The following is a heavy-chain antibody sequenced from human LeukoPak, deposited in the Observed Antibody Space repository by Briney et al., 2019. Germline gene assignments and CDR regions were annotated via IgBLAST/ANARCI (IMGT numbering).Heavy chain of an antibody. CDR3: ARVSIAAAGLEDY. CDR2: INHSGST. V-gene: IGHV4-34*01. Sequence: SETLSLTCAVYGGSFSGHYWSWIRQPPGKGLEWIGEINHSGSTNYNPSLKSRVTISVDTSKNQFSLKLSSVTAADTAVYYCARVSIAAAGLEDYWGQGTLVTVSS. J-gene: IGHJ4*02. CDR1: GGSFSGHY. D-gene: IGHD6-13*01.